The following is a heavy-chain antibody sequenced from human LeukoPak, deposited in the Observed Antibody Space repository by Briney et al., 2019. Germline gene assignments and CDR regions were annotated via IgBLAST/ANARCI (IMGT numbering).Heavy chain of an antibody. CDR1: GYTFTGYY. J-gene: IGHJ5*02. V-gene: IGHV1-2*02. D-gene: IGHD2-2*01. CDR2: INPNSGGT. CDR3: AREGYCSSTSCQGWFDP. Sequence: GASVKVSCKASGYTFTGYYMHWVRQAPGQGLEWMGWINPNSGGTNYAQKFQGRVTMTRDTSISTAYMELSRLRSDDTAVYYCAREGYCSSTSCQGWFDPRGQGTLVTVSS.